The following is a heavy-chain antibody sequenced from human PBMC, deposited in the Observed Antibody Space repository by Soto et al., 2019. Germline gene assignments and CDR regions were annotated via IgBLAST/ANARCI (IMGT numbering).Heavy chain of an antibody. J-gene: IGHJ3*02. V-gene: IGHV1-18*01. CDR1: GYTFTSYG. CDR2: ISAYNGNT. CDR3: ARDSAVAISSGYPSRAFDI. Sequence: QVQVVQSGAEVKKPGASVKVSCKASGYTFTSYGISWVRQAPGQGLEWMGWISAYNGNTNYAQNLQGRVTMTTDTSTTTDYMELRSLRSDDTAVYYCARDSAVAISSGYPSRAFDIWGQGTMVTVSS. D-gene: IGHD6-19*01.